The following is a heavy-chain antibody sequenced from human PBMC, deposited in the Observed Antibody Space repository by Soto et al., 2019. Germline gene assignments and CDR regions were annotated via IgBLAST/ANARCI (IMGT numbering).Heavy chain of an antibody. V-gene: IGHV3-30*18. CDR2: MSYDETKK. D-gene: IGHD2-15*01. CDR3: AKDRRDGDFMHILVVDC. Sequence: QVQLVESGGGVVQPGGSLRLSCATSGFSLSSYAMHWVGQAPGKGLEWVALMSYDETKKYYADSVKGRFTISRDTSKNTLFLQMNNLRVEDTAVYYCAKDRRDGDFMHILVVDCWGQGALVTVSS. J-gene: IGHJ4*02. CDR1: GFSLSSYA.